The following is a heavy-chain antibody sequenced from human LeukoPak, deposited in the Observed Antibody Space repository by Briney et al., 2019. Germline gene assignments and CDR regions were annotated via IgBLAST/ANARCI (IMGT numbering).Heavy chain of an antibody. D-gene: IGHD3-10*01. V-gene: IGHV3-30*18. CDR1: GFIFSSYD. CDR2: ISYDGSNK. Sequence: GGSLRLSCAVSGFIFSSYDMHWVRQAPGKGLEWVAVISYDGSNKYYADSVKGRFTISRDNPKNTLYLQMNSLRAEDTAIYYCAKDPYGSGSYPSYWGQGTLVTVSS. J-gene: IGHJ4*02. CDR3: AKDPYGSGSYPSY.